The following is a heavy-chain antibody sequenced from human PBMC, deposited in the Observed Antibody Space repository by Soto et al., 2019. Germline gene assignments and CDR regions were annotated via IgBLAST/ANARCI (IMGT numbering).Heavy chain of an antibody. D-gene: IGHD3-3*02. CDR2: ISHSGNA. Sequence: KPAETLSLTCAVSGDSINSIHWSNWVRQPPGKGLEWIGQISHSGNANYNPSLTSRVTISVDKSKNHFSLKLTSVTAADTAVYYCAARHFWSGPWTARRHDYWGQGTLVTVSS. CDR3: AARHFWSGPWTARRHDY. CDR1: GDSINSIHW. V-gene: IGHV4-4*02. J-gene: IGHJ4*02.